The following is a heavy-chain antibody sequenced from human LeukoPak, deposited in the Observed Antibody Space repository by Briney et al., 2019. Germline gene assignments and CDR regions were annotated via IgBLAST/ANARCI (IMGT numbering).Heavy chain of an antibody. CDR3: ARGPFGNRLPSDIIVVPAAESYDSFDI. D-gene: IGHD2-2*01. CDR1: GYSMSSCYY. J-gene: IGHJ3*02. CDR2: IYHSGST. V-gene: IGHV4-38-2*02. Sequence: SETLSLTCTVSGYSMSSCYYWGWIRQPPGKGLEWIGCIYHSGSTYYHPSVKSRVTMSLDTSKNQFALKMSCVTAADTAVYYCARGPFGNRLPSDIIVVPAAESYDSFDIWGQGTMVTVSS.